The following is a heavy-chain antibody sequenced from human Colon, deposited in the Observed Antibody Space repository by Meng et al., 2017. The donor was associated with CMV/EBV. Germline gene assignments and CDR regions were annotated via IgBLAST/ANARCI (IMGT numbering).Heavy chain of an antibody. D-gene: IGHD6-19*01. Sequence: ASGFRVSSNYMTWVRQAPGKGLEWVGRIRNKADGSTAEYAASVKGRFTISRDDSKSSLYLQMNSLKTEDTAVYYCARPGYSSAWPDYWGQGILVTVSS. V-gene: IGHV3-72*01. J-gene: IGHJ4*02. CDR3: ARPGYSSAWPDY. CDR1: GFRVSSNY. CDR2: IRNKADGSTA.